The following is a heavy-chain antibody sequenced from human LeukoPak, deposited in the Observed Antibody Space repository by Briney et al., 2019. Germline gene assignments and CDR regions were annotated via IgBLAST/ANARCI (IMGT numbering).Heavy chain of an antibody. J-gene: IGHJ5*02. V-gene: IGHV4-4*02. D-gene: IGHD1-1*01. CDR3: ARAVQLERRWWFDP. Sequence: PSGTLSLTCAVSGGSISSSNWWSWVRQPPGQGLEWIGEIYHSGSTNYNPSLKSRVTISVDKSENQFSLKLSSVTAADTAVYYCARAVQLERRWWFDPWGQGTLVTVSS. CDR1: GGSISSSNW. CDR2: IYHSGST.